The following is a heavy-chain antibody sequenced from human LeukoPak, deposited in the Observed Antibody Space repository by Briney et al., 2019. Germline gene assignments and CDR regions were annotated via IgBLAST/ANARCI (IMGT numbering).Heavy chain of an antibody. V-gene: IGHV1-69*13. CDR1: GGTFDKYS. CDR2: IIPIFGTA. Sequence: SVKVSCKASGGTFDKYSINWVRQVPGQGLEWMGGIIPIFGTANYQQRFQGRVTITADESTSTAYMSLSSLRFDDTAVYYCARESSDDTAMATPFAYWGQGTLVTVSS. CDR3: ARESSDDTAMATPFAY. J-gene: IGHJ4*02. D-gene: IGHD5-18*01.